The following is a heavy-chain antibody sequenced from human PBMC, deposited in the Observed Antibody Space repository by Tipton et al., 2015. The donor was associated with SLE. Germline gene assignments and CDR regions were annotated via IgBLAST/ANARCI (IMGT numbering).Heavy chain of an antibody. Sequence: TLSLTCTVSGGSISSDNYFWSWIRQLPGKGLEWIGYIYYSGNTYYNPSLSSRITISMDSSKNQFSLKVTSVTAADTAVYYCAGLQYQLLYYYMDVWGKGTTVTVSS. V-gene: IGHV4-31*03. CDR1: GGSISSDNYF. CDR2: IYYSGNT. D-gene: IGHD4-11*01. CDR3: AGLQYQLLYYYMDV. J-gene: IGHJ6*03.